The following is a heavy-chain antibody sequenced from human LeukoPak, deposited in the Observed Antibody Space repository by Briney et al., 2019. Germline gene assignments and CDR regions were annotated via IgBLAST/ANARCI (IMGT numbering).Heavy chain of an antibody. CDR3: ARAITMVRGVISPSYMDV. J-gene: IGHJ6*03. CDR1: GGTFSSYA. CDR2: IIPIFGTA. Sequence: SVKVSCKASGGTFSSYAISWVRQAPGQGLEWMGGIIPIFGTANYAQKLQGRVTMTTDTSTSTAYMELRSLRSDDTAVYYCARAITMVRGVISPSYMDVWGKGTTVTISS. V-gene: IGHV1-69*05. D-gene: IGHD3-10*01.